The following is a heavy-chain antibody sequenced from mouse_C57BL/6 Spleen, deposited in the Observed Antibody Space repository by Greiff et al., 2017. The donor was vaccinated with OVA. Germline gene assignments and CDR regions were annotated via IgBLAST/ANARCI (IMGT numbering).Heavy chain of an antibody. CDR3: ARNYAMDY. CDR1: GYTFTSYW. V-gene: IGHV1-55*01. J-gene: IGHJ4*01. CDR2: IYPGSGST. Sequence: QVQLQQPGTELVKPGASVKLSCKASGYTFTSYWMHWVKQRPGQGLEWIGDIYPGSGSTNYNEKFKSKATLTVDTSSSTAYMQLSSLTSEDSAVYYCARNYAMDYWGQGTSVTVSS.